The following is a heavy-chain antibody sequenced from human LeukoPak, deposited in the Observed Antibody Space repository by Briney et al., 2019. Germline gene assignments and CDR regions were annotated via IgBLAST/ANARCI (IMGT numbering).Heavy chain of an antibody. Sequence: KASETLSLTCTVSGGSISSSSYYWGWIRQPPGKGLEWIGSIYYSGSTYYNPSLKGRVTISVDTSKNQFSLKLSSVTAADTAVYYCSSSGWSLWDYFDYWGQGTLVTVSS. V-gene: IGHV4-39*01. CDR2: IYYSGST. CDR1: GGSISSSSYY. CDR3: SSSGWSLWDYFDY. J-gene: IGHJ4*02. D-gene: IGHD6-19*01.